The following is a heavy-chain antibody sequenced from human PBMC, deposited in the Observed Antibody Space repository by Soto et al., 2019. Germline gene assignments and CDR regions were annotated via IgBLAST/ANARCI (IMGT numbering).Heavy chain of an antibody. D-gene: IGHD3-9*01. CDR2: IDPSDSYT. J-gene: IGHJ4*02. CDR1: GYSFTSYW. V-gene: IGHV5-10-1*01. Sequence: PGESLKISCMGSGYSFTSYWISWVRQMPGRGLEWMGRIDPSDSYTNYSPSFQGHVTISADKSISTAYLQWSSLKASDTAMYYCARRAGYDILTGYYSYYFDYWGQGTLVTVSS. CDR3: ARRAGYDILTGYYSYYFDY.